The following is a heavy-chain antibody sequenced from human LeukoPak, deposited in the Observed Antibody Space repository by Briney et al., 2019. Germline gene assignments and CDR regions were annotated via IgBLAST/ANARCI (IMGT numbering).Heavy chain of an antibody. J-gene: IGHJ4*02. D-gene: IGHD2-15*01. CDR1: GGSISSSNW. Sequence: PSGTLSLTCAVSGGSISSSNWWGWVRQPPGQGLEWIGEIYHSGSTNYNPSLKSRVTISVDKSQNQFSLKLNSVTAADTAVYYCARGRVAATYFDYWGQGTLVTVSS. CDR2: IYHSGST. V-gene: IGHV4-4*02. CDR3: ARGRVAATYFDY.